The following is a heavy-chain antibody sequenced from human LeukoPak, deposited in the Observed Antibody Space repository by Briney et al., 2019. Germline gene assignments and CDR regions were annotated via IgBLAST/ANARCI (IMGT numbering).Heavy chain of an antibody. CDR3: ASITGTTALGD. CDR2: INTDGSST. D-gene: IGHD1-20*01. CDR1: GFTFSSYW. J-gene: IGHJ4*02. V-gene: IGHV3-74*01. Sequence: GGSLTLSCAASGFTFSSYWMHWVRQPPGKGLVWVSRINTDGSSTSYADSGKGRFTISRDNAKNTLYLQMNSLRAKDTAVYYCASITGTTALGDWGQGTLVTVSS.